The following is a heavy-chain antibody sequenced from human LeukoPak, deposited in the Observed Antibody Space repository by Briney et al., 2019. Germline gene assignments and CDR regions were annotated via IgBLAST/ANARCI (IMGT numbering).Heavy chain of an antibody. V-gene: IGHV4-39*07. CDR3: ARVGPAAMWWWFDP. CDR2: INHSGGT. D-gene: IGHD2-2*01. CDR1: GGSLSSINHY. Sequence: SETLSLTCSLSGGSLSSINHYWAWIRQPPGKGLEWIGEINHSGGTNYNPSLKSRVTISVDTSKNQFSLKLSSVTAADTAVYYCARVGPAAMWWWFDPWGQGTLVTVSS. J-gene: IGHJ5*02.